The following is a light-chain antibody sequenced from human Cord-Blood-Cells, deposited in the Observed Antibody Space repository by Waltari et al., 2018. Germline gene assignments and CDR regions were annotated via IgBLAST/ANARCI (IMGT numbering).Light chain of an antibody. J-gene: IGLJ3*02. Sequence: QPALTQPRSVSGSPGQSVTISCTGTSRDVGGYNYVTWYQKHTGKAPNLMIYDVSKRPSGVLDRFSGSKSGNTASLTISGLQAEEEADYYCCSYAGSYTWVFGGGTKLTVL. CDR2: DVS. CDR3: CSYAGSYTWV. CDR1: SRDVGGYNY. V-gene: IGLV2-11*01.